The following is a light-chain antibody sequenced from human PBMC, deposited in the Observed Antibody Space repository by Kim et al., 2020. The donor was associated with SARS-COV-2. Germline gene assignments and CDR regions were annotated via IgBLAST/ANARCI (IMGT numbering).Light chain of an antibody. J-gene: IGKJ1*01. V-gene: IGKV1-27*01. CDR3: QKYNGVPWT. CDR2: AAS. CDR1: QGISHD. Sequence: ASVGDRVTITCRASQGISHDLAWYQQKPGKVPKLLIFAASALHSGVPSRFSGSGSGTDFTLTISSLQPEDVATYYCQKYNGVPWTFGQGTKVDIK.